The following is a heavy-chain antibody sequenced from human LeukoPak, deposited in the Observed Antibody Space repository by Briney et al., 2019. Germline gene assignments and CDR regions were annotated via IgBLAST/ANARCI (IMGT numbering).Heavy chain of an antibody. Sequence: GGSLRLSCAASGFTFSSYAMSWVRQAPGKGLEWVSAISGSDGSTYYADSVKGRFTISRDNAKNSLYLQMNSLRVEDTALYYCARVRSVGGNPHAFNIWGQGTMVTVSS. V-gene: IGHV3-23*01. J-gene: IGHJ3*02. CDR1: GFTFSSYA. CDR2: ISGSDGST. D-gene: IGHD4-23*01. CDR3: ARVRSVGGNPHAFNI.